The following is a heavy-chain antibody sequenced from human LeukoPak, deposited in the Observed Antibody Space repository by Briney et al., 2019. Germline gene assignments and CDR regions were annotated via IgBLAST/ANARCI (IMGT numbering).Heavy chain of an antibody. D-gene: IGHD1-1*01. V-gene: IGHV3-30*02. CDR2: IRYDGSNK. Sequence: PGGSLRLSCAASGFTFSSYGMHWVRQAPGKGLEWVAFIRYDGSNKYYGDFVEGRFTIFRDNSKSTLYLQMSSLRAEDTAVYYCANTIWNDERAFGYWGQGTLVTVSS. J-gene: IGHJ4*02. CDR3: ANTIWNDERAFGY. CDR1: GFTFSSYG.